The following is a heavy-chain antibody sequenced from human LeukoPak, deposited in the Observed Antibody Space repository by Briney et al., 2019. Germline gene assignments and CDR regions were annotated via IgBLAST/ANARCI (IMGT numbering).Heavy chain of an antibody. J-gene: IGHJ4*02. CDR2: ISYDGSNK. CDR1: GYTFSSYA. D-gene: IGHD1-26*01. CDR3: ARDKIVGATHFDY. Sequence: QPGGSLRLSCAASGYTFSSYAMHWVRQAPGKGLEWVAVISYDGSNKYYADSVKGRFTISRDNSKNTLYLQMNSLRAEDTAVYYCARDKIVGATHFDYWGQGTLVTVSS. V-gene: IGHV3-30-3*01.